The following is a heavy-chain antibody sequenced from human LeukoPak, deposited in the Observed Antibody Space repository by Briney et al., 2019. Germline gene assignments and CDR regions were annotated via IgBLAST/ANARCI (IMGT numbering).Heavy chain of an antibody. J-gene: IGHJ3*02. D-gene: IGHD4-17*01. V-gene: IGHV4-59*11. Sequence: SETLSLTCAVSGDSFSSHYWTWIRQSPGTGLEWIGYISHIGRTNYNPYLKCRVTISTDTSKNQFSLKLRSVTAADTAVYYCARDLVTVTKGFDIWGQGTMVSVSS. CDR1: GDSFSSHY. CDR3: ARDLVTVTKGFDI. CDR2: ISHIGRT.